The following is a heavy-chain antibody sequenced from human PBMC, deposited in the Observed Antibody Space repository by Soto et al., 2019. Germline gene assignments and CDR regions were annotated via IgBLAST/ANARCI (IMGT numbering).Heavy chain of an antibody. CDR2: IWYDGGNK. CDR1: GFTFSSYG. CDR3: ARDHYYGSGSYYKALDY. Sequence: GGSLRLSCAASGFTFSSYGMHWVRQAPGKGLEWVAVIWYDGGNKYYADSVKGRFTISRDNSKNTLYLQMNRLRVEDTAVYYCARDHYYGSGSYYKALDYWGQGSLVTVSS. V-gene: IGHV3-33*01. J-gene: IGHJ4*02. D-gene: IGHD3-10*01.